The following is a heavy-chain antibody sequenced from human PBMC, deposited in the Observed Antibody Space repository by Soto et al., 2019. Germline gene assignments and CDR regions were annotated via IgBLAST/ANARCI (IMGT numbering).Heavy chain of an antibody. CDR2: IWHDGMNK. CDR3: ARDRGSDDPIDY. D-gene: IGHD3-10*01. J-gene: IGHJ4*02. V-gene: IGHV3-33*01. Sequence: QVQLVESGGGVVQPERSLTLSCAASGFTFSSYGMHWIRQAPGKGLEWVAVIWHDGMNKYYADSVRGRLTISRGNSKNTLYLHMNSLRAEDTAVYYCARDRGSDDPIDYWGQGTLVTVSS. CDR1: GFTFSSYG.